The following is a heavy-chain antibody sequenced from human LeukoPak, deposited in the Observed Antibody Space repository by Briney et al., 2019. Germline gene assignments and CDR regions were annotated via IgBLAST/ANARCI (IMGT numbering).Heavy chain of an antibody. V-gene: IGHV3-11*01. D-gene: IGHD2-21*01. J-gene: IGHJ3*02. CDR3: ASTPTAYRAFDI. Sequence: PGGSLRLSCAASGFTFSDYYMSWIRQAPGKGLEWVSHISSSGSTIYYADSVKGRFTISRDNAKNSLYLQMNSLRAEDTAVYYCASTPTAYRAFDIWGQGTMVTVSS. CDR1: GFTFSDYY. CDR2: ISSSGSTI.